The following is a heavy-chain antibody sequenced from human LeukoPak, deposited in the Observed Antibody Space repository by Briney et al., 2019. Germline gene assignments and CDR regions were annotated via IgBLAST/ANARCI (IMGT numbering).Heavy chain of an antibody. D-gene: IGHD1-7*01. CDR1: GFTFSSYW. CDR3: ANFNAVAGTFDY. V-gene: IGHV3-7*01. CDR2: IKQDGSEI. J-gene: IGHJ4*02. Sequence: GGSLRLSCAGSGFTFSSYWMSWVRQVPGKGLEWVANIKQDGSEIYYVDSVKGRFTISRDNAKNSLYLQMNSLSAEDTAVYYCANFNAVAGTFDYRGQGTLVTVSS.